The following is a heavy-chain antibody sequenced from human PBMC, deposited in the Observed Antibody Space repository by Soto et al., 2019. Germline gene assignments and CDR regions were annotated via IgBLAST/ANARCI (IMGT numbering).Heavy chain of an antibody. D-gene: IGHD3-3*01. Sequence: QVQLVQSGAEVKKPGASVKVSCKASGYTFTSYDINWVRQATGQGLEWMGWMNPNSGNTGYAQKFQGRVTMTRNTTISTGYMELSSLRSEDTALYYCARGGYDFWSGTYYYYGMDVWGQGTTVTVSS. CDR3: ARGGYDFWSGTYYYYGMDV. CDR1: GYTFTSYD. J-gene: IGHJ6*02. V-gene: IGHV1-8*01. CDR2: MNPNSGNT.